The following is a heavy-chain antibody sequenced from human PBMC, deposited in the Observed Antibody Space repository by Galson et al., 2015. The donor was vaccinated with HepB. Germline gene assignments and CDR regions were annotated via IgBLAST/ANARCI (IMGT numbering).Heavy chain of an antibody. CDR2: ISAYNGNT. J-gene: IGHJ4*02. V-gene: IGHV1-18*01. Sequence: QSGAEVKKPGASVKVSCKASGYTFTSYGISWVRQAPGQGLEWMGWISAYNGNTNYAQKLQGRVTMTTDTSTSTAYMELRSLRSDDTAVYYCARVSRITMVRGVISHFDYWGQGTLVTVSS. CDR1: GYTFTSYG. CDR3: ARVSRITMVRGVISHFDY. D-gene: IGHD3-10*01.